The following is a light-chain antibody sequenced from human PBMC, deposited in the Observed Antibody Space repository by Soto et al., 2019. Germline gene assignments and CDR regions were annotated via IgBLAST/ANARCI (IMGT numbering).Light chain of an antibody. CDR1: SSNIGAGYD. CDR3: QSYDTDLRTV. J-gene: IGLJ7*01. V-gene: IGLV1-40*01. CDR2: GNS. Sequence: QSVLTQPPSVSGAPGQRVTISCTGSSSNIGAGYDVHWYQQLPGTAPKLLIYGNSNRPSGVPDRFSGSKSGTSASLAITGLQAEDVADYYCQSYDTDLRTVFGGGTHLTVL.